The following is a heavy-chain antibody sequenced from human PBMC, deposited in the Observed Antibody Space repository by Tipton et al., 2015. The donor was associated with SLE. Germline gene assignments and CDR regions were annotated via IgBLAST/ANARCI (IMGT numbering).Heavy chain of an antibody. CDR1: GGSISSGSYY. V-gene: IGHV4-61*09. J-gene: IGHJ5*02. CDR3: ARDRDEYQLFHSWFDP. Sequence: TLSLTCTVSGGSISSGSYYWSWIRQPADQGLVWIGHIYKDGDTHYNPFLKSRVAISVDTYKNQFSLKLSTVTAADSAVYFCARDRDEYQLFHSWFDPWGPGTLVCVSS. CDR2: IYKDGDT. D-gene: IGHD5-24*01.